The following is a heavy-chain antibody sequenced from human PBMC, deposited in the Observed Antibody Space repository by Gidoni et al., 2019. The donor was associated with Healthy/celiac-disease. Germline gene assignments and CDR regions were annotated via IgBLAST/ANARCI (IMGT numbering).Heavy chain of an antibody. V-gene: IGHV2-26*01. Sequence: QVTLKESGPVLVKPTETLTLTCTVSGFSLSNARMGVSWIRQPPGKALEWLAHIFSNDEKSYSTSLKSRLTISKDTSKSQVVLTMTNMDPVDTATYYCARVSLGYCSSTSCSDYYYYGMDVWGQGTTVTVSS. CDR3: ARVSLGYCSSTSCSDYYYYGMDV. J-gene: IGHJ6*02. CDR1: GFSLSNARMG. D-gene: IGHD2-2*01. CDR2: IFSNDEK.